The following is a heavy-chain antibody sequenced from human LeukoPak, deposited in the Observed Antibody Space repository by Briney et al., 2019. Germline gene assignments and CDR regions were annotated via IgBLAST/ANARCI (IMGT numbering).Heavy chain of an antibody. V-gene: IGHV1-18*01. J-gene: IGHJ6*02. D-gene: IGHD5-18*01. CDR1: GYTFSSYG. Sequence: GASVKVSCKASGYTFSSYGISWVRQAPGQGLEWMGWISPYNGNTEYGQKVQGRVTMTTDRPTTTASMELRSLRSDDTAMYHCARVRPPNIVDSVMDYKYYHDMDVWGQGTTVTVSS. CDR2: ISPYNGNT. CDR3: ARVRPPNIVDSVMDYKYYHDMDV.